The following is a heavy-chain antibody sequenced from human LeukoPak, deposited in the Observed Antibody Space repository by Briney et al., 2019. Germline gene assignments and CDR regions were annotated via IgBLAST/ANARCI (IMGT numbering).Heavy chain of an antibody. CDR3: ASLYSGDAFDI. D-gene: IGHD5-12*01. J-gene: IGHJ3*02. V-gene: IGHV3-48*01. CDR2: ISRGSSPI. Sequence: PGGSLRLSCAASGFTFSNFSMNWVRQAPGKGLEWISYISRGSSPIYYADSVKGRFTISRDNSKNTLYLQMNSLRAEDTAVYYCASLYSGDAFDIWGQGTMVTVSS. CDR1: GFTFSNFS.